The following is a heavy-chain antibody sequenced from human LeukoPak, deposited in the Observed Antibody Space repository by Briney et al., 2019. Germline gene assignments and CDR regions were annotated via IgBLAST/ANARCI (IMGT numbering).Heavy chain of an antibody. CDR1: GFTFSTYG. D-gene: IGHD6-19*01. J-gene: IGHJ4*02. V-gene: IGHV3-30*03. CDR3: AAGLVHESDY. CDR2: ISYDGSNK. Sequence: QAGGSLRLSCAASGFTFSTYGMHWVRQAPGKGLEWVAIISYDGSNKYYADSVKGRFTISRDNSKNTLYLQMNSPRAEDTAVYYCAAGLVHESDYWGQGTLVTVSS.